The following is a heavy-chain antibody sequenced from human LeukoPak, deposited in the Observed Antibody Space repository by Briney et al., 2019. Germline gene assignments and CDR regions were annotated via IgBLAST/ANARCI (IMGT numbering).Heavy chain of an antibody. CDR3: AKLSLQERRPFGY. J-gene: IGHJ4*02. CDR2: ISWNSGSI. D-gene: IGHD1-1*01. Sequence: GGSLRLSCAASGFTFDDYAMHWVRQAPGKGLEWVSGISWNSGSIGYADSVKGRFTISRDNAKNSLYLQMNSLRAEDTALYYCAKLSLQERRPFGYWGQGTLVTVSS. V-gene: IGHV3-9*01. CDR1: GFTFDDYA.